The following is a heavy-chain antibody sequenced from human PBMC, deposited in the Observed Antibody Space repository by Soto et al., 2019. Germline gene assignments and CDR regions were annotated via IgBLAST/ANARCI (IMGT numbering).Heavy chain of an antibody. Sequence: SGGGLVQPGRSLRLSCAASGFTFDDYAMHWVRQGPGKGLEWVSSISWNSGRIGYADSVRGRFTISRDNAKNSLYLQMNSLRPEDTALYWCAKDLVSTRPDAFDIWGQGTMVTVSS. V-gene: IGHV3-9*01. CDR2: ISWNSGRI. D-gene: IGHD5-12*01. CDR3: AKDLVSTRPDAFDI. J-gene: IGHJ3*02. CDR1: GFTFDDYA.